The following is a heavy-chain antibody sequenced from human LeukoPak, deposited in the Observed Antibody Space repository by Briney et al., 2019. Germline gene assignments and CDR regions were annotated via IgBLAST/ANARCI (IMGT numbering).Heavy chain of an antibody. D-gene: IGHD2-21*01. V-gene: IGHV3-21*05. CDR3: ARDADGVLVAHIFDY. Sequence: GGSLRLSCAASGFTFSSYSMNWVRQAPGKGLEWVSYINSSSSYIYYADSVKGRFTISRDNAKNSLYLQMNSLRAEDTAVYYCARDADGVLVAHIFDYWGQGTLVTVSS. CDR2: INSSSSYI. J-gene: IGHJ4*02. CDR1: GFTFSSYS.